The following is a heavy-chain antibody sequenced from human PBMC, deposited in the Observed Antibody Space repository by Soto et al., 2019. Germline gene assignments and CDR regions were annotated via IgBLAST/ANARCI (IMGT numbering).Heavy chain of an antibody. Sequence: LEWIGCIHYSGTTYYNPSLRSRVTISVDTSRNPFSLTMNSVTAADTAVYYCAGSPCISITWESVDGMDVWGHGTTVT. CDR2: IHYSGTT. V-gene: IGHV4-59*05. CDR3: AGSPCISITWESVDGMDV. D-gene: IGHD2-2*01. J-gene: IGHJ6*02.